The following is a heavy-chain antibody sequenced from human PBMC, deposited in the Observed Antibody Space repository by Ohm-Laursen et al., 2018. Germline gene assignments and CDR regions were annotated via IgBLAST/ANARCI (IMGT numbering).Heavy chain of an antibody. J-gene: IGHJ4*02. CDR2: IYYSGST. D-gene: IGHD3-22*01. CDR3: ARRANSAYPYYLDH. CDR1: GGSISSYY. V-gene: IGHV4-59*08. Sequence: TLSLTCTVSGGSISSYYWSWIRQPPGKGLEWIGYIYYSGSTNYNPSLKSRVTISVDTSKNQFSLKLSSVTAADTAVYYCARRANSAYPYYLDHWGQGTLVTVSS.